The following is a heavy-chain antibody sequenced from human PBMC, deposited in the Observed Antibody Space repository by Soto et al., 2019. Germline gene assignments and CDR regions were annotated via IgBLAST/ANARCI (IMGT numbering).Heavy chain of an antibody. CDR1: GDTISTGGYT. D-gene: IGHD3-3*01. V-gene: IGHV4-31*11. CDR3: ARAQTIFGVVSASGWFDP. CDR2: IYYSGNT. J-gene: IGHJ5*02. Sequence: SETLSLTCDVSGDTISTGGYTWAWIRQQPGKALEWIGYIYYSGNTYYNPSLKSRVTISVDTSKNQFSLKLSSVTAADTAVYYCARAQTIFGVVSASGWFDPWGQGTLVTVSS.